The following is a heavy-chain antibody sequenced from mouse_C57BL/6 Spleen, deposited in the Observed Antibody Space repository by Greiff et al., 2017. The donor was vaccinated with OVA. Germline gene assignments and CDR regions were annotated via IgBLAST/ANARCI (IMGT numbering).Heavy chain of an antibody. J-gene: IGHJ1*03. CDR1: GFTFSDYG. CDR3: ASHYYYGSSAYWYFDV. Sequence: EVKLVESGGGLVKPGGSLKLSCAASGFTFSDYGMHWVRQAPEKGLEWVAYISSGSSTIYYADTVKGRFTISRDNAKNTLFLQMTGLRSEDTAMYYCASHYYYGSSAYWYFDVWGTGTTVTVSS. CDR2: ISSGSSTI. V-gene: IGHV5-17*01. D-gene: IGHD1-1*01.